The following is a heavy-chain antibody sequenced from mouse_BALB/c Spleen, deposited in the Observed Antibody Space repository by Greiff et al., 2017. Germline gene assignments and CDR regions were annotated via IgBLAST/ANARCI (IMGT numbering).Heavy chain of an antibody. CDR2: INPGSGGT. V-gene: IGHV1-54*01. CDR1: GYAFTNYL. J-gene: IGHJ4*01. CDR3: ARDYYGSSDCAMDY. Sequence: QVQLQQSGAELVRPGTSVKVSCTASGYAFTNYLIEWVKQRPGQGLEWIGVINPGSGGTNYNEKFKGKATLTADKSSSTAYMQLSSLTSDDSAVYFCARDYYGSSDCAMDYWGQGTSVTVSS. D-gene: IGHD1-1*01.